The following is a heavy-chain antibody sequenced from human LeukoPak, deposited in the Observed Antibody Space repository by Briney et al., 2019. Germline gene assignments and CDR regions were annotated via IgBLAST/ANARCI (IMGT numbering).Heavy chain of an antibody. CDR1: GFTFSSYW. J-gene: IGHJ4*02. D-gene: IGHD6-19*01. CDR2: INSDGSST. Sequence: GGSLRLSCAASGFTFSSYWMHWVRQAPGKGLVWVSRINSDGSSTSYADSVKGRFTISRDNAKNTLYLQMNSLRAEDTAVYYCARSIAVAGTDFDYWGQGTLVTVSS. CDR3: ARSIAVAGTDFDY. V-gene: IGHV3-74*01.